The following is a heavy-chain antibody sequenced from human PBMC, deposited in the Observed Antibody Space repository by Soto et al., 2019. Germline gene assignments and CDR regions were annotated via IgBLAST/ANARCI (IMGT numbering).Heavy chain of an antibody. Sequence: QVQLVESGGGVVQPGRSLRLSCAASGFTFSTYGMHWVRRAPGKGLEWVALIWNDASNKYYADSVKGRFTISRDSSKNTLYLEMNSLRAEDTALYYCAKDWENAFDIWGQGTMVTVSS. CDR2: IWNDASNK. D-gene: IGHD1-26*01. V-gene: IGHV3-33*06. CDR3: AKDWENAFDI. J-gene: IGHJ3*02. CDR1: GFTFSTYG.